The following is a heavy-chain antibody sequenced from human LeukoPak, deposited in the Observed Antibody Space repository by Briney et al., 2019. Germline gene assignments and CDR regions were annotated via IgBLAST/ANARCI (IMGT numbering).Heavy chain of an antibody. J-gene: IGHJ4*02. CDR1: GGTFSSYA. V-gene: IGHV1-69*13. CDR3: ARGSGRKVEGFDY. D-gene: IGHD1-14*01. Sequence: SVKVSCKASGGTFSSYAISWVRQAPGQGLEWMGGTIPIFGTANYAQKFQGRVTITADESTSTAYIELSSLRSEDTAVYYCARGSGRKVEGFDYWGQGTLVTVSS. CDR2: TIPIFGTA.